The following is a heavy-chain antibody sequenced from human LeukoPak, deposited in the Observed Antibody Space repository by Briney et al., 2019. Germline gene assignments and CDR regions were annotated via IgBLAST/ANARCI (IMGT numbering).Heavy chain of an antibody. CDR2: IYSGGRT. CDR1: GFTVSSND. CDR3: ARDGYNKGVYFDY. D-gene: IGHD5-24*01. V-gene: IGHV3-66*01. Sequence: PGGSLRLSCAASGFTVSSNDMNWVRQAPGKGLEWVSVIYSGGRTYYADSVKGRFTISRDNSKNTLYLQMNSLRAEDTAVYYCARDGYNKGVYFDYWGQGTLVTDSS. J-gene: IGHJ4*02.